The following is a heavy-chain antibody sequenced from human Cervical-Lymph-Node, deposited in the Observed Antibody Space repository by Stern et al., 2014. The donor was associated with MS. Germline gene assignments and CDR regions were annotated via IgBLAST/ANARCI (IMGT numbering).Heavy chain of an antibody. D-gene: IGHD1-26*01. Sequence: QVQIVQAGAEVKKPGSSVKVYCKASGDTFSSYAINRVRKVPGQGLDWMGLNTPVLGTTIYSQKFQGRVTITADKSTNTAYMELMTLRSEDTAVYYCARGGGLVGYFDYWGQGTLVSVSS. CDR2: NTPVLGTT. CDR1: GDTFSSYA. CDR3: ARGGGLVGYFDY. J-gene: IGHJ4*02. V-gene: IGHV1-69*14.